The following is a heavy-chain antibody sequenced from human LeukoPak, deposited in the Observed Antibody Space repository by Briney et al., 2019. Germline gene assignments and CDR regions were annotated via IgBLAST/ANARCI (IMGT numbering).Heavy chain of an antibody. CDR3: ARGITELDY. D-gene: IGHD3-10*01. CDR2: ITGSGTII. V-gene: IGHV3-48*01. J-gene: IGHJ4*02. CDR1: GFTFSSNS. Sequence: GGSLRLSCAASGFTFSSNSMNWVRQAPGKGLEWVSFITGSGTIIYYADSVKGRFTISRDNAKNSVYLQMNSLRAEDTAVYYCARGITELDYWGQGTLVTVSS.